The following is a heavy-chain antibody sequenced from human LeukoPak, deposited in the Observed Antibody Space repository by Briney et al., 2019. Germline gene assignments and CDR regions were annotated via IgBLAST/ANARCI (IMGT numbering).Heavy chain of an antibody. V-gene: IGHV1-18*01. D-gene: IGHD3-16*02. CDR1: GYTFTNYG. J-gene: IGHJ5*02. CDR3: ARAIMITFGGVIGHNWFDP. Sequence: GASVKVSCKASGYTFTNYGIRWVRQAPGQGLEWMGWISAYNGNTNYAQKLQGRVTMTTDTSTSTAYMELRSLRSDDTVVYYCARAIMITFGGVIGHNWFDPWGQGTLVTVSS. CDR2: ISAYNGNT.